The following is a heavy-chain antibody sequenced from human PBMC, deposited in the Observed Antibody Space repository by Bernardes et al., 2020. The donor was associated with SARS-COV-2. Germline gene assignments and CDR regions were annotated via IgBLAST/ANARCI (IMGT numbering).Heavy chain of an antibody. CDR2: IIPIFGTA. J-gene: IGHJ4*02. D-gene: IGHD1-26*01. Sequence: SVKVSCKASGGTFSSYAISWVRQAPGQGLEWKGGIIPIFGTANYAQKFQGRVTITADESTSTAYMELSSLRSEDTAVYYCASRWELRRYFDYWGQGTLVTVSS. V-gene: IGHV1-69*13. CDR1: GGTFSSYA. CDR3: ASRWELRRYFDY.